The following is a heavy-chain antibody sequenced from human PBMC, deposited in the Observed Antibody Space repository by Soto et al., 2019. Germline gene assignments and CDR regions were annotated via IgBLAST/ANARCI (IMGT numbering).Heavy chain of an antibody. D-gene: IGHD6-13*01. V-gene: IGHV4-39*07. J-gene: IGHJ6*02. CDR3: ASGYSSSWGKSLSYGMDV. CDR2: MLYSGST. CDR1: GYSVSSSDYY. Sequence: SETLSLTCSVSGYSVSSSDYYWAWIRQPPGKGLEWIGSMLYSGSTNYNPSLKSRVTISVDTSKNQFSLKLSSVTAADTAVYYCASGYSSSWGKSLSYGMDVWGQGTTVTVSS.